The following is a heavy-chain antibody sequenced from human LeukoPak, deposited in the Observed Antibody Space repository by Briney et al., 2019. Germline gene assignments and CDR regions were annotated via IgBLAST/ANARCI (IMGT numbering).Heavy chain of an antibody. J-gene: IGHJ3*02. CDR2: ISSSSSYI. CDR3: ARAVAGSPAGSVDI. D-gene: IGHD6-19*01. Sequence: GGSLRLSCAASGFTFSSYSMNWVRQAPGKGLEWVSSISSSSSYIYYADSVKGRFTISRDNAKNSLYLQMNSLRAEDTAVYYCARAVAGSPAGSVDIWGQGTKVTVSS. CDR1: GFTFSSYS. V-gene: IGHV3-21*01.